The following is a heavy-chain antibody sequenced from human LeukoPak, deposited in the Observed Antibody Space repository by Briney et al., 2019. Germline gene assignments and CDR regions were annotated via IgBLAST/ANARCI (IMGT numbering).Heavy chain of an antibody. D-gene: IGHD2-15*01. CDR3: ARHLRGYCSGGSCYGYYYYMDV. CDR2: IYPGDSDT. V-gene: IGHV5-51*01. Sequence: GESLKISCKGSGYSFASYWIGWARQMPGKGLEWMGIIYPGDSDTRYSPSFQGQVTISADKSISTAYLQWSSLKASDTAMYYCARHLRGYCSGGSCYGYYYYMDVWGKGTTVTVSS. J-gene: IGHJ6*03. CDR1: GYSFASYW.